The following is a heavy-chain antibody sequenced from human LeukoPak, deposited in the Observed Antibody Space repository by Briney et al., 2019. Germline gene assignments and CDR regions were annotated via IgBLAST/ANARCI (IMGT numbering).Heavy chain of an antibody. Sequence: ASVKVSCKXSGYTFTNYYIHWVRQAPGQGLEWMAIINPSGGSTSYAQKFQGRVTMTRDTSTSTVYMELSSLRSEDTAVYYCARSSGSGSYRLEYLQHWGQGTLVTVSS. D-gene: IGHD3-10*01. CDR1: GYTFTNYY. CDR3: ARSSGSGSYRLEYLQH. CDR2: INPSGGST. V-gene: IGHV1-46*01. J-gene: IGHJ1*01.